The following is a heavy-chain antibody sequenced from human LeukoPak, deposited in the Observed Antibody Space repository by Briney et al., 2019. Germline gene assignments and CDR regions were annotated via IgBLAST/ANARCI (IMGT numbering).Heavy chain of an antibody. D-gene: IGHD3-22*01. CDR3: ARDHSYTMIVVVYYYGMDV. V-gene: IGHV3-30-3*01. CDR2: ISYDGSNK. Sequence: GRSLRFSCAASGFTFSSYAMHWVRQAPGKGLEWVAVISYDGSNKYYADSVKGRFTISRDNSKNTLYLQMNSLRAEDTAVYYCARDHSYTMIVVVYYYGMDVWGQGTTVTVSS. J-gene: IGHJ6*02. CDR1: GFTFSSYA.